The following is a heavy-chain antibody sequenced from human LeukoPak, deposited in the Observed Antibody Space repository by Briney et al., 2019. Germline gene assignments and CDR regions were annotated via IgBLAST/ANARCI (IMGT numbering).Heavy chain of an antibody. V-gene: IGHV4-39*02. D-gene: IGHD3-3*01. CDR1: GGSTSGGNYY. CDR3: ARLGAGPTYYDFWSGYSSFYFDY. CDR2: ISSSGNT. Sequence: SETLSLTCIVSGGSTSGGNYYWGWIRRPPGKGLEWIGGISSSGNTYYNPSLKSRITISIDTSKNHFSLKLSSVTAADTAVYYCARLGAGPTYYDFWSGYSSFYFDYWGQGTLVTFSS. J-gene: IGHJ4*02.